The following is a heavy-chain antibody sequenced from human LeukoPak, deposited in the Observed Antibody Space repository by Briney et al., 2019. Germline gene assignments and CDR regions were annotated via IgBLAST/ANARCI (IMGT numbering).Heavy chain of an antibody. D-gene: IGHD1-26*01. CDR2: IYSGGSA. CDR1: GFTFSSYS. Sequence: GGSLRLSCAASGFTFSSYSMNWVRQAPGKGLEWVSVIYSGGSAYYADSVKGRFTISRDNSKNTLYLQMNSLRAEDTAVYYCARELGATDYWGQGTLVTVSS. J-gene: IGHJ4*02. CDR3: ARELGATDY. V-gene: IGHV3-53*01.